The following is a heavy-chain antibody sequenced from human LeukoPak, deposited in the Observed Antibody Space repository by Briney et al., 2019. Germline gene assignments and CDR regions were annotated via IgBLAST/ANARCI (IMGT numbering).Heavy chain of an antibody. Sequence: SETLSLTCTVSGYSISRSGYCWGWIRQPPGKGLEWIGNIYHSGSTYYNPSLESRVTISVDTSKDQFSLKLTSVTAADTAVYYCARRVGGTSFRDYWGQGTLVTVPS. D-gene: IGHD1-26*01. J-gene: IGHJ4*02. CDR2: IYHSGST. V-gene: IGHV4-38-2*02. CDR1: GYSISRSGYC. CDR3: ARRVGGTSFRDY.